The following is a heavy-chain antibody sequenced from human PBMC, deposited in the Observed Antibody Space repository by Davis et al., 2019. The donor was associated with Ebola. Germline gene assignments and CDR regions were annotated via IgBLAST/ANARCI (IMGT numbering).Heavy chain of an antibody. V-gene: IGHV3-23*01. CDR2: ISASGRTV. CDR1: GFTFNTNA. Sequence: GGSLRLSCSASGFTFNTNAMSWVRQAPGKGLEWVSTISASGRTVEYAASMKGRFTISRDNSKNTLYLEMDSLRADDTAVFYFARDRWPNLASYYGMDVWGQGTTVTVSS. CDR3: ARDRWPNLASYYGMDV. J-gene: IGHJ6*02. D-gene: IGHD4-23*01.